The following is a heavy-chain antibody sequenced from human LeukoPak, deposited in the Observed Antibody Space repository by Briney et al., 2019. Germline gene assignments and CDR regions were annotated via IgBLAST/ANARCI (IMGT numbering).Heavy chain of an antibody. CDR1: GYTFTGYY. J-gene: IGHJ5*02. CDR2: INPNSGGT. D-gene: IGHD3-10*01. Sequence: ASVKVSCKASGYTFTGYYMHWVRQAPGQGLEWMGRINPNSGGTNYAQKFQGRVTMTRDTSISTAYMELSRLRSDDTAVYYCASRAFVARGVTSSPYGFDPWGQGTQVTVSS. CDR3: ASRAFVARGVTSSPYGFDP. V-gene: IGHV1-2*06.